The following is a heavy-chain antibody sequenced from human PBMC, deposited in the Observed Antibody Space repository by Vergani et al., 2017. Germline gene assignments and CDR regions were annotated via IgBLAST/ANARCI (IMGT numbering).Heavy chain of an antibody. D-gene: IGHD3-10*01. CDR2: IYHSGGA. CDR1: GGSITSSSYY. V-gene: IGHV4-39*01. J-gene: IGHJ4*02. CDR3: ARRTTMVRGVLEIARYYFDY. Sequence: QLHLQESGPGLVKPSETLSLTCTVSGGSITSSSYYWGWIRQPPGKGLEWIGNIYHSGGAYYNPSLKGRVTISVDTSKNQFSLEVTSVTAADTAVYYCARRTTMVRGVLEIARYYFDYWGQGTLVTVSS.